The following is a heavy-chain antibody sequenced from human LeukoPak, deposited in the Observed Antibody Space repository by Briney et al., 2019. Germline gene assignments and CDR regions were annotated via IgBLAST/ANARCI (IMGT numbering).Heavy chain of an antibody. J-gene: IGHJ6*03. CDR1: GFTFRSLA. V-gene: IGHV3-23*01. CDR3: ARHRGSLTGTTSVLYYYYMDV. CDR2: ISAAGERT. Sequence: GGSLRLSCAASGFTFRSLAMGWVRQSPGKGLEWVSFISAAGERTDYADSVKGRFTISRDNSKNTLYLQMNSLRAEDTAVYYCARHRGSLTGTTSVLYYYYMDVWGKGTTVTVSS. D-gene: IGHD1-7*01.